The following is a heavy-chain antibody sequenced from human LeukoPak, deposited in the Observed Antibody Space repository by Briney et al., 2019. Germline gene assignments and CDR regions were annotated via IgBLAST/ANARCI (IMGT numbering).Heavy chain of an antibody. D-gene: IGHD3/OR15-3a*01. J-gene: IGHJ2*01. Sequence: LGGSLRLSCEASGFSFGTCGMTWVRQAPGKGLEWVSGITGSSTWTYYADSVRGRFTISRDNSKNSLHLQMNNLTADDTAIYYCARELVSLGTGYFDLWGRGTLVTVAS. CDR1: GFSFGTCG. CDR3: ARELVSLGTGYFDL. V-gene: IGHV3-23*01. CDR2: ITGSSTWT.